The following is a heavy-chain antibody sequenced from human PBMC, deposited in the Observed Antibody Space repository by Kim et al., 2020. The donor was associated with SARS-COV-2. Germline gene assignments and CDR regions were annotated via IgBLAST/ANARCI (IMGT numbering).Heavy chain of an antibody. J-gene: IGHJ4*02. D-gene: IGHD3-3*01. V-gene: IGHV3-53*01. CDR3: ARDPADFWSGYFDY. Sequence: ADSVKGRFTISRDNSKNTLYLQMNSLRAEDTAVYYCARDPADFWSGYFDYWGQGTLVTVSS.